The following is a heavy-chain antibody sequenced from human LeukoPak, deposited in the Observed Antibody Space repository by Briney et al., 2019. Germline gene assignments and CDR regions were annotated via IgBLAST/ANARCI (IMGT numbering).Heavy chain of an antibody. Sequence: GGSLRLSCAASGFTFSSYEMNWVRQAPGEGLEWVSYISSSGSTIYYADSVKGRFTISRDHAKNSLYLQMNSLRAEDTAVYYCARGGVLTAAGTDYWSQGTLVTVSS. D-gene: IGHD6-13*01. V-gene: IGHV3-48*03. CDR2: ISSSGSTI. CDR3: ARGGVLTAAGTDY. CDR1: GFTFSSYE. J-gene: IGHJ4*02.